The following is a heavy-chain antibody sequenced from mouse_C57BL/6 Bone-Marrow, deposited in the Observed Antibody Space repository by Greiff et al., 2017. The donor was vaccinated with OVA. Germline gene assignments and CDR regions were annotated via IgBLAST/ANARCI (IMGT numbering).Heavy chain of an antibody. CDR3: ARGEWFPWFAY. V-gene: IGHV1-82*01. Sequence: VQLQQSGPELVKPGASVKISCKASGYAFSSSWMNWVKQRPGKGLEWIGRIYPGDGDTNYNGKFKGKATLTADKSSSTAYMQLSSLTSEDSAVYFCARGEWFPWFAYWGQGTLVTVSA. J-gene: IGHJ3*01. D-gene: IGHD2-2*01. CDR2: IYPGDGDT. CDR1: GYAFSSSW.